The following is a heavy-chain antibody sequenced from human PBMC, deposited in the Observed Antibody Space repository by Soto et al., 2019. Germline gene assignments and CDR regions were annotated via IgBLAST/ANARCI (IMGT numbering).Heavy chain of an antibody. CDR3: ASGLRGDAFDF. Sequence: QVQLQESGPGLVKPSQTLSLTCTVSGGSISSGGYYWSWIRQHPGKGLEWIGYIYYSGNTYYNPSLMSRVTISVDTSKNQFSLKLSSVTAADPAVYYCASGLRGDAFDFWGQGTMVTVSS. V-gene: IGHV4-31*03. CDR1: GGSISSGGYY. J-gene: IGHJ3*01. D-gene: IGHD5-18*01. CDR2: IYYSGNT.